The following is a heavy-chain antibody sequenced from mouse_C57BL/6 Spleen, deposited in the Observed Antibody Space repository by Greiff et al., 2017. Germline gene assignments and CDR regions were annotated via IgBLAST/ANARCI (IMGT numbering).Heavy chain of an antibody. CDR3: ARGYYGSSRYWYFDV. CDR2: INPNNGGT. V-gene: IGHV1-18*01. J-gene: IGHJ1*03. Sequence: EVQLVESGPELVKPGASVKIPCKASGYTFTDYNMDWVKQSHGKSLEWIGDINPNNGGTIYNQKFKGKATLTVDKSSSTAYMELRSLTSEDTAVYYCARGYYGSSRYWYFDVWGTGTTVTVSS. D-gene: IGHD1-1*01. CDR1: GYTFTDYN.